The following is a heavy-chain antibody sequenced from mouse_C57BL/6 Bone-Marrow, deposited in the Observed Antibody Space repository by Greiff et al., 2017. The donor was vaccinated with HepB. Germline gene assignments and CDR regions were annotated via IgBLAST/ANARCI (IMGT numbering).Heavy chain of an antibody. Sequence: VKLMESGAELARPGASVKLSCKASGYTFTSYGISWVKQRTGQGLEWIGEIYPRSGNTYYNEKFKGKATLTADKSSSTAYMELRSLTSEDSAVYFCARSSGTGPFDYWGQGTTLTVSS. D-gene: IGHD4-1*01. CDR1: GYTFTSYG. CDR2: IYPRSGNT. V-gene: IGHV1-81*01. J-gene: IGHJ2*01. CDR3: ARSSGTGPFDY.